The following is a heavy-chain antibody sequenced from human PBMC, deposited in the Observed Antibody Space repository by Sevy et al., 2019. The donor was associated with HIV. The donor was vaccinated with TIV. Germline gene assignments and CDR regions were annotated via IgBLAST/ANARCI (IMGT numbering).Heavy chain of an antibody. CDR1: GGSISSYY. CDR2: IYTRGST. CDR3: ARDLGVDGYNYYYYYGMDV. D-gene: IGHD5-12*01. V-gene: IGHV4-4*07. J-gene: IGHJ6*02. Sequence: SETLSLTCTVSGGSISSYYWSWIRQPAGKGLEWIGRIYTRGSTNYNPSLKSRVTMSVDTSKNQFSLKLSSVTAADTAVYYCARDLGVDGYNYYYYYGMDVWGQGTTVTVSS.